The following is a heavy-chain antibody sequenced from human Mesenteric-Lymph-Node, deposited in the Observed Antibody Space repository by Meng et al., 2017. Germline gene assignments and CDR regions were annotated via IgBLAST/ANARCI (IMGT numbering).Heavy chain of an antibody. CDR3: ARVPLYPGRYFDWLAPTNWFDP. CDR1: GGSISSSSYY. Sequence: SETLSLTCTVSGGSISSSSYYWGWIRQPPGKGLEWIGSIYYSGSTYYNPSLKSRVTISVDTSKNQFSLKLSSVTAADTAVYYCARVPLYPGRYFDWLAPTNWFDPWGQGNLVTVSS. J-gene: IGHJ5*02. CDR2: IYYSGST. D-gene: IGHD3-9*01. V-gene: IGHV4-39*07.